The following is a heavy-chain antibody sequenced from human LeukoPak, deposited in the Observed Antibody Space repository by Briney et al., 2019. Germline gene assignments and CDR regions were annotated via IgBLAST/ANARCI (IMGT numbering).Heavy chain of an antibody. CDR3: VRNLMQFTGLAY. V-gene: IGHV1-46*01. Sequence: ASVKVSCKASGDTFTTSHMHWVRQAPGQGLEWMGKINPSGGSTTYAQQFQGRVSMTRDLSMSTVYMELSSLRSEDTAVYYCVRNLMQFTGLAYWGQGTLVTVS. J-gene: IGHJ4*02. D-gene: IGHD2-8*02. CDR2: INPSGGST. CDR1: GDTFTTSH.